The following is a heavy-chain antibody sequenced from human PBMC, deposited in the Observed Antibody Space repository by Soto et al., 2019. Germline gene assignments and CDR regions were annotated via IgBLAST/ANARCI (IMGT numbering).Heavy chain of an antibody. Sequence: QPGGSLRLSCSTSGFTFGDYSMSWFRQAPGKGLEWVAFIRYKAYGGTIEYAASVKGRFTISRDDSNSIAYLQMSSLKIEDTAMYFCSSRRGPGEVDAFDIWXQGTMVTVSS. V-gene: IGHV3-49*03. CDR2: IRYKAYGGTI. J-gene: IGHJ3*02. CDR1: GFTFGDYS. CDR3: SSRRGPGEVDAFDI. D-gene: IGHD3-10*01.